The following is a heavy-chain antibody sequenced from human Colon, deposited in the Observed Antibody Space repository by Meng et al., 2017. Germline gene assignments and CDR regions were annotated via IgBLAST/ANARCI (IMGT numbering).Heavy chain of an antibody. CDR2: SRNKANSYTT. CDR1: GVSVTSGQF. Sequence: VQPQESGPGLVKPSVTLSLTWGVFGVSVTSGQFWTWVRQPPGKGLEWIGRSRNKANSYTTEYAATVQGRFSISRDNSENSLFLQMNDLKTEDTAVYFCGRAFSFSGGWYFDYWGQGTLVTVSS. D-gene: IGHD6-19*01. V-gene: IGHV3-72*01. J-gene: IGHJ4*02. CDR3: GRAFSFSGGWYFDY.